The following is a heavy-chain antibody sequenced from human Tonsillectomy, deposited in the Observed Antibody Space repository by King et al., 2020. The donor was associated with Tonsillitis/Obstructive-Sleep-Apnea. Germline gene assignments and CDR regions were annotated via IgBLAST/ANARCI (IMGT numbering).Heavy chain of an antibody. D-gene: IGHD2-2*02. CDR1: GGPFSDYA. V-gene: IGHV1-69*04. Sequence: QLVQSGAEVKKPGSSVKVSCKASGGPFSDYAINWVRQAPGQGLEWMGRIIPIFNIANYAQKFQGRVTITADKSTSTAYMELNSLRSEDTAMYYCARDAGYCTTTSCYKPLDYWGQGTLVTVSS. J-gene: IGHJ4*02. CDR3: ARDAGYCTTTSCYKPLDY. CDR2: IIPIFNIA.